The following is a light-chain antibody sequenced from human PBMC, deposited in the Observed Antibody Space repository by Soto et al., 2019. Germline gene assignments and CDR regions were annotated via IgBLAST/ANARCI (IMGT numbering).Light chain of an antibody. J-gene: IGKJ5*01. V-gene: IGKV3-20*01. CDR2: GAS. CDR1: QSVSSSY. CDR3: QQYGSSPRIT. Sequence: EIVLTQSPGTLSLSPGEGATLSCRAGQSVSSSYLAWYQQKPGQAPRLLIYGASSRATGIQDRFSGSGSGTDFTLTISRLEPEDFAVYYCQQYGSSPRITFGQGTRLENK.